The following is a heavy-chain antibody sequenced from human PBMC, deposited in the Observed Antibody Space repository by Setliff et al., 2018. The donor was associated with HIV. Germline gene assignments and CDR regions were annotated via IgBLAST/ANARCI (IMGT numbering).Heavy chain of an antibody. CDR2: INHSGST. D-gene: IGHD6-19*01. CDR1: GGSLSGYH. J-gene: IGHJ4*02. V-gene: IGHV4-34*01. Sequence: SETLSLTCAVYGGSLSGYHWSWIRQSPEKGLEWIGEINHSGSTNYNPSLKSRVTMSVDTSKNQFSLKLSSVTAADTAVYYCARQGAVTGHSFDSWGQGALVTVSS. CDR3: ARQGAVTGHSFDS.